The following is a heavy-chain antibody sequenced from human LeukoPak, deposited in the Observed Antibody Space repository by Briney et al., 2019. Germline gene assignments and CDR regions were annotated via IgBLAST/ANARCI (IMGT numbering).Heavy chain of an antibody. CDR1: GFTFSSYW. J-gene: IGHJ4*02. CDR3: ARGGRYGSGIRGFDY. CDR2: IKQDGSEK. V-gene: IGHV3-7*03. Sequence: GGSLRLSCAASGFTFSSYWMSWVRQAPGKGLEWVANIKQDGSEKYYVDSVRGRFTISRDNAKNSLYLQMNSLRAEDTAVYYCARGGRYGSGIRGFDYWGQGTLVTVSS. D-gene: IGHD3-10*01.